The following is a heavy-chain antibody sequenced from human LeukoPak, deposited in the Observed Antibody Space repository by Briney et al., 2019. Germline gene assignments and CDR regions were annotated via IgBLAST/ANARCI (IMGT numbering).Heavy chain of an antibody. Sequence: PSETLSLTCTVSGGSISSGSYYWSWIRQPAGKGLEWIGRIYTSGSTNYNPSLKSRVTISVDTSKNQFSLKLSSVTAADTAVYYCAGRCYYDSSAFDIWGQGTMVTVSS. J-gene: IGHJ3*02. D-gene: IGHD3-22*01. V-gene: IGHV4-61*02. CDR1: GGSISSGSYY. CDR2: IYTSGST. CDR3: AGRCYYDSSAFDI.